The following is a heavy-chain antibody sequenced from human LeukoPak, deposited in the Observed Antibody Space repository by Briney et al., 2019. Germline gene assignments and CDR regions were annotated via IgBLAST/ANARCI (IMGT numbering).Heavy chain of an antibody. D-gene: IGHD6-19*01. J-gene: IGHJ4*02. Sequence: GGSLRLSCAASGFTFSSYAMHWVRQAPGKGLEWEAVISYDGSNKYYADSVKGRFTISRDNSKNTLYLQMNSLRAVDTAVYYCASILPRAVAGTSPFDYWGQGTLVTVSS. CDR2: ISYDGSNK. CDR3: ASILPRAVAGTSPFDY. CDR1: GFTFSSYA. V-gene: IGHV3-30-3*01.